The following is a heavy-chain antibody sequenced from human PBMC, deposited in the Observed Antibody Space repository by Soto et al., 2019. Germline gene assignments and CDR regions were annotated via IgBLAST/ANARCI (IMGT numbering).Heavy chain of an antibody. D-gene: IGHD3-22*01. V-gene: IGHV4-31*03. CDR2: IYYSGST. Sequence: PSETLSLTCTFSGGSISSGGYYWSWIRQHPGKGLEWIGYIYYSGSTYYNPSLKSRVTISVDTSKNQFSLKLSSVTAADTAVYYCARASYDRPGYFQHWGQGTLVTVSS. CDR1: GGSISSGGYY. J-gene: IGHJ1*01. CDR3: ARASYDRPGYFQH.